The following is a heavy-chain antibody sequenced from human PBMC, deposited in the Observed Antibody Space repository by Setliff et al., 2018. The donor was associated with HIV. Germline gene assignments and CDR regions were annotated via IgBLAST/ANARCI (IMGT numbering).Heavy chain of an antibody. CDR3: ARDLNRGYSGYVYNWVDP. V-gene: IGHV4-39*07. J-gene: IGHJ5*02. D-gene: IGHD5-12*01. CDR1: GGSISSSSYY. Sequence: PSETLSLTCTVSGGSISSSSYYWGWIRQPPGKGLEWIGSIYYSGSTYYNPSLKSRVTISVDTLKNQFSMKLSSVIAADTAVYYCARDLNRGYSGYVYNWVDPWGQGTLVTV. CDR2: IYYSGST.